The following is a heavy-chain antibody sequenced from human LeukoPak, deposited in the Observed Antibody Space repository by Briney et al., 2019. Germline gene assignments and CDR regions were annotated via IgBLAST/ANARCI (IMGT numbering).Heavy chain of an antibody. J-gene: IGHJ4*02. Sequence: ASVKVSCKASGYTFTGYYMHRARQAPGQGLEWMGWINPNSGGTNYAQKFQGRVTMTRDTSISTAYMELSRLRSDDTAVYYCARVGTHYNSYYFDYWGQGTLVTVSS. CDR3: ARVGTHYNSYYFDY. V-gene: IGHV1-2*02. D-gene: IGHD1-1*01. CDR2: INPNSGGT. CDR1: GYTFTGYY.